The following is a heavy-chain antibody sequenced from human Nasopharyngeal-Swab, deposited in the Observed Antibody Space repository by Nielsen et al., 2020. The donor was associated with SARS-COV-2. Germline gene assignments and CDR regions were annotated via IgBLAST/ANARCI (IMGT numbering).Heavy chain of an antibody. CDR2: IKSKTDGGTT. D-gene: IGHD4-17*01. Sequence: GGSLRLSCAASGFTFSNAWMSWVRQAPGKGLEWVGRIKSKTDGGTTDYAAPVKGRFTISRDDSKNTLYLQMNSLKTEDTAVYYCTTVYDYGDYYYYYYGMDVWGQGTTVTVSS. J-gene: IGHJ6*02. V-gene: IGHV3-15*01. CDR1: GFTFSNAW. CDR3: TTVYDYGDYYYYYYGMDV.